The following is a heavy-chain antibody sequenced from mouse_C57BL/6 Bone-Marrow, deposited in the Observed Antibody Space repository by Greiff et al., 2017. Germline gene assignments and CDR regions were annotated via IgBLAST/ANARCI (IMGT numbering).Heavy chain of an antibody. Sequence: QVQLQQPGAELVKPGASVKMSCKASGYTFTSYWITWVKQRPGQGLEWIGDIYPGSGSTNYNEKFKSKATLTVDTSSSTAYMQLSSLTSEDSAVYYGARDGSSFWYFDVWGTGTTVTVSS. CDR3: ARDGSSFWYFDV. J-gene: IGHJ1*03. CDR2: IYPGSGST. V-gene: IGHV1-55*01. D-gene: IGHD1-1*01. CDR1: GYTFTSYW.